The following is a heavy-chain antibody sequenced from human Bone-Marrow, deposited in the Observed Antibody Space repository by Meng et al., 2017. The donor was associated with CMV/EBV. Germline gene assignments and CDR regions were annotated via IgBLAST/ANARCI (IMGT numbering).Heavy chain of an antibody. V-gene: IGHV3-48*03. J-gene: IGHJ6*02. CDR1: GFTFSSYE. CDR3: ARDEDYYYGMDA. CDR2: ISSSGSTI. Sequence: GGSLRLSCAASGFTFSSYEMNWVRQAPGKGLEWVSYISSSGSTIYYADSVKGRFTISGDNAKNSLYLQMNSLRAEDTAVYYCARDEDYYYGMDAWGQRNTVTVSS.